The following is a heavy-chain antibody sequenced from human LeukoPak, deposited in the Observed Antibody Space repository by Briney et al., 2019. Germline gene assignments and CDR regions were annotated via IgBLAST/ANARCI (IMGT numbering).Heavy chain of an antibody. V-gene: IGHV3-30-3*01. CDR1: GFPFNNYV. CDR3: ARDCCGEWYFFDL. J-gene: IGHJ4*02. Sequence: GRSLRLSCAASGFPFNNYVMHWVRQAPGKGLEWVAFISDDGTNKYYTDSVKGRFTISRDNSKSTLYLQMNSLRAEDTAVYYCARDCCGEWYFFDLWGQGTLVT. CDR2: ISDDGTNK. D-gene: IGHD3-10*01.